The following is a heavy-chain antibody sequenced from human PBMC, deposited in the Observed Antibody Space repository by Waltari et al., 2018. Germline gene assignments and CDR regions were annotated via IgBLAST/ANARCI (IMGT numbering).Heavy chain of an antibody. CDR1: EFTFSSYP. J-gene: IGHJ6*02. V-gene: IGHV3-30*04. Sequence: QVQLVEPGGGVVQPGRSLRLSCPASEFTFSSYPMNWVRQAPGKGLEWVAVISYNERNIYYVDSVKGRFTISRDNSKKMLVLQMNSLINEDTAVYYCARDYCDRTNCHGMDVWGQGTTVIVSS. D-gene: IGHD3-22*01. CDR3: ARDYCDRTNCHGMDV. CDR2: ISYNERNI.